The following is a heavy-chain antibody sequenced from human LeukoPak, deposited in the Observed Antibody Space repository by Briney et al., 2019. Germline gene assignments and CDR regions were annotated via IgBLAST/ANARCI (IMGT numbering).Heavy chain of an antibody. V-gene: IGHV4-59*01. CDR2: IHNSGIT. J-gene: IGHJ5*02. D-gene: IGHD3-22*01. CDR3: ARDRYYYDSSGTRWFDP. Sequence: SETLSLTCSVSGGSISSYYWSWIRQPPGKGLEWIGYIHNSGITNYNPSLKSRVTISVDTSKNQFSLKLSSVTAADTAVYYCARDRYYYDSSGTRWFDPWGQGTLVTVSS. CDR1: GGSISSYY.